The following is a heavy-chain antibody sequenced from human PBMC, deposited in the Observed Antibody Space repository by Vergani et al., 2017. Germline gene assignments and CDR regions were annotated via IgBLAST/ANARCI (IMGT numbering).Heavy chain of an antibody. J-gene: IGHJ4*02. CDR1: GGTFSSYA. V-gene: IGHV1-69*01. D-gene: IGHD2-2*01. CDR2: IIPIFGTA. CDR3: ARVLVAGVRVGYFDY. Sequence: QVQLVQSGAEVKKPGSSVKVSCKASGGTFSSYAISWVRQAPGQGLEWMGGIIPIFGTANYAQKFQGRVTITADESTSTAYMELSSQRSEDTAVYYCARVLVAGVRVGYFDYWGQGTLVTVS.